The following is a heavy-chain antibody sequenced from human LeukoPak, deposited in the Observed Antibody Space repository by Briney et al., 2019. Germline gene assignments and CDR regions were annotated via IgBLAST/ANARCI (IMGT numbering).Heavy chain of an antibody. V-gene: IGHV4-34*01. J-gene: IGHJ4*02. Sequence: SSETLSLTCAVYGGSFSGYYWSWIRQPPGKGLEWIGEINHSGSTNYNPSLKSRVTISVDTSKNQFSLKLNSVTAADTDVYCCARGEDTAMVHDDHWGRETLVTVSS. CDR1: GGSFSGYY. CDR3: ARGEDTAMVHDDH. CDR2: INHSGST. D-gene: IGHD5-18*01.